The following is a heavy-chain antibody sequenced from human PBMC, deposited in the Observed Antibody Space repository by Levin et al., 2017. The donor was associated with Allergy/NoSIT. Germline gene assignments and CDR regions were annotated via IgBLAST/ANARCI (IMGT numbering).Heavy chain of an antibody. D-gene: IGHD3-16*01. CDR3: ARDLAARMNSRFDP. CDR2: MNPNSGNT. CDR1: GYTFTSYD. V-gene: IGHV1-8*01. Sequence: ASVKVSCKASGYTFTSYDINWVRQATGQGLEWMGWMNPNSGNTGYAQKFQGRVTMTRNTSISTAYMELSSLSSEDTAMYYCARDLAARMNSRFDPWGQGTLVTVSS. J-gene: IGHJ5*02.